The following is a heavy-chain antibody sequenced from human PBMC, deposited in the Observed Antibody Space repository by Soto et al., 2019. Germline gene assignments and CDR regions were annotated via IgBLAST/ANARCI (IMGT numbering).Heavy chain of an antibody. Sequence: ASVKVSCKASGYIFTSYGINWVRQAPGQGLEWMGWISVYNGHTKYAHKFQDRVTMSTDTSASTAYMEVRSLRSDDTAVYYCASDPGSYSNYSNSWGQGTLVAVSS. CDR1: GYIFTSYG. CDR2: ISVYNGHT. CDR3: ASDPGSYSNYSNS. V-gene: IGHV1-18*01. J-gene: IGHJ4*02. D-gene: IGHD4-4*01.